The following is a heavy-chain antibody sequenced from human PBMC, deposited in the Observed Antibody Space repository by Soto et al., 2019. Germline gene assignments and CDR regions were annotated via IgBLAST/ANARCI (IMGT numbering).Heavy chain of an antibody. CDR1: GYTFSTNG. Sequence: ASVKVSCKASGYTFSTNGISWVRQAPGQGPEWMAWISTYNGITDYAQKFLDRLTMTTDTSTSTAYMELRSLRSDDPAVYYCARGGGQKYCSRTSCCGGYYGMDVWGRGTTGAVSS. CDR2: ISTYNGIT. V-gene: IGHV1-18*04. J-gene: IGHJ6*02. CDR3: ARGGGQKYCSRTSCCGGYYGMDV. D-gene: IGHD2-2*01.